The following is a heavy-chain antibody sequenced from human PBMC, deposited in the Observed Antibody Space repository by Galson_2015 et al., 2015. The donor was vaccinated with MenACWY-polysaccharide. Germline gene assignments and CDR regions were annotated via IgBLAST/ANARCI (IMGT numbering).Heavy chain of an antibody. CDR2: T. Sequence: TGYAQKFQGRVTMTRNTSISIAYMELNSLRSEDTAVYYCARGGKYYYDSSGYLNWFDPWGQGTLVTVSS. CDR3: ARGGKYYYDSSGYLNWFDP. J-gene: IGHJ5*02. V-gene: IGHV1-8*01. D-gene: IGHD3-22*01.